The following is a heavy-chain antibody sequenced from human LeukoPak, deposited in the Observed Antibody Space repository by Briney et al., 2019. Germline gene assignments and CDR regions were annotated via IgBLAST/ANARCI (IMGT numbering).Heavy chain of an antibody. CDR1: GFTFSNFP. J-gene: IGHJ4*02. V-gene: IGHV3-21*06. Sequence: GGSLRLSCAASGFTFSNFPMKWVRQAPGKGLEWVSSISGSRSYIYYADSVKGRFTISRDNAKNTLYLQMNSLRGEDTAVYYCARDSALGYASGTSDYWGQGTLATVSS. CDR3: ARDSALGYASGTSDY. CDR2: ISGSRSYI. D-gene: IGHD6-19*01.